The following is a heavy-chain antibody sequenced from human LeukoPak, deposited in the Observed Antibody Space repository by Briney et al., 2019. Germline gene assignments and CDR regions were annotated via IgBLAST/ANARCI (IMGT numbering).Heavy chain of an antibody. D-gene: IGHD6-19*01. Sequence: ASVKVSCKVSGYTLTELSMHWVRQAPGKGLEWMGGFDPEDGETIYAQKFQGRVTMTEDTSTDTAYMELSSLRSEDTAVYYCATGISSGWYRHFDYWGQGTLVTDSS. CDR2: FDPEDGET. CDR3: ATGISSGWYRHFDY. CDR1: GYTLTELS. J-gene: IGHJ4*02. V-gene: IGHV1-24*01.